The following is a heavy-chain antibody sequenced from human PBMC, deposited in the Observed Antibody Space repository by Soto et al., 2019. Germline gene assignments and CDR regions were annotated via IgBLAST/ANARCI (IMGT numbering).Heavy chain of an antibody. J-gene: IGHJ4*02. Sequence: PGGSLRLSCAAPAFTFSGYSMTWVRQAPGKGLEWVSLITGSGVTTYYADSVKGRFTVSRDNSKNTLYLQMNSLRAEDTAVYYCARALSGSIRYFDYWGQGALVTVSS. CDR1: AFTFSGYS. V-gene: IGHV3-23*01. D-gene: IGHD1-26*01. CDR3: ARALSGSIRYFDY. CDR2: ITGSGVTT.